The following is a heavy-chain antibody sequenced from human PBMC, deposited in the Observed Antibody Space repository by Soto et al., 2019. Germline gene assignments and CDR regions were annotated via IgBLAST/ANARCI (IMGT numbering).Heavy chain of an antibody. CDR3: ARSRGYYDSSGYYQYYYYYGMDV. V-gene: IGHV1-69*13. J-gene: IGHJ6*02. CDR1: GGTFSSYA. D-gene: IGHD3-22*01. Sequence: GASVNVSCKASGGTFSSYAISWVRQAPGQGLEWMGGIIPIFGTANYAQKFQGRVTITADESTSTAYMELSSLRSEDTAVYYCARSRGYYDSSGYYQYYYYYGMDVWGQGTTVTVSS. CDR2: IIPIFGTA.